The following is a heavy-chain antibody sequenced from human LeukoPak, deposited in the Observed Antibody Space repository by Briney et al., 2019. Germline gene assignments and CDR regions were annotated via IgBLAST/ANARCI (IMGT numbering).Heavy chain of an antibody. J-gene: IGHJ6*03. Sequence: SVKVSCKASGGTFSSYAISWVRQAPGQGLEWMGGIIPIFGTANYAQKFQGRVTITADESTSTAYMELSSLRSEDTAVYYCASDYGSGSNYYYYMDVWGKGTTVTISS. CDR3: ASDYGSGSNYYYYMDV. V-gene: IGHV1-69*13. CDR2: IIPIFGTA. D-gene: IGHD3-10*01. CDR1: GGTFSSYA.